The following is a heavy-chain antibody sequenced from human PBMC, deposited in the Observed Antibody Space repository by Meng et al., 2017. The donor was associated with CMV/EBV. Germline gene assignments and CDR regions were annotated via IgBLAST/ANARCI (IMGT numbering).Heavy chain of an antibody. CDR1: GGSFSGYY. D-gene: IGHD6-13*01. CDR3: ARGHPVFSQLRGFQH. V-gene: IGHV4-34*01. CDR2: INHSGST. Sequence: SQTLSLTCAVYGGSFSGYYWSWIRQPPGKGLEWIGEINHSGSTNYNPSLKSRVTISVDTSKNQFSLKLSSVTAADTAGYYCARGHPVFSQLRGFQHWGQGTLATVSS. J-gene: IGHJ1*01.